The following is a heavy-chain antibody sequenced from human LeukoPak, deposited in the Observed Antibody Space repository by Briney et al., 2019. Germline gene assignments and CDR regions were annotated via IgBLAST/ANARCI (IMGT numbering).Heavy chain of an antibody. V-gene: IGHV3-30*04. CDR3: AKCRGSGGSCYYFDY. CDR2: ISYDGSNK. CDR1: GFTFSSYA. D-gene: IGHD2-15*01. J-gene: IGHJ4*02. Sequence: GGSLRLSCAASGFTFSSYAMHWVRQAPGKGLEWVAVISYDGSNKYYADSVKGRFTISRDNSKNTLYLQMNSLRAEDTAVYYCAKCRGSGGSCYYFDYWGQGTLVTVSS.